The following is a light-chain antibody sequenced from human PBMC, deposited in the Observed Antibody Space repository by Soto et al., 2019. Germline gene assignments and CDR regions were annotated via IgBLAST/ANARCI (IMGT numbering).Light chain of an antibody. CDR3: QQYASSPLT. CDR1: QSVGRNY. CDR2: GAS. V-gene: IGKV3-20*01. Sequence: EIVLTQSPGTLSLSPGERVTLSCRASQSVGRNYLAWYQQKPGQAPRLLIHGASTRATGIPDRFSCSGSGTDFTFPISRLEPEDFAVYYCQQYASSPLTFGGGTKVETK. J-gene: IGKJ4*01.